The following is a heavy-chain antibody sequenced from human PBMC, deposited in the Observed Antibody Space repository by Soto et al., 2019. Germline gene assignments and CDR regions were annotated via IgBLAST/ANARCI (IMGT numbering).Heavy chain of an antibody. Sequence: ELQLVASGGGLVQPWWSLRLSCAASGFTGSNNYVRWVRQAPGKGLEWVSLIVSNGDTRYADSVKGRFTISRDSSSNTLYLQMNSGRIEETAVDYCARDGTYNWVGGQGIHVTVSS. CDR2: IVSNGDT. D-gene: IGHD1-1*01. CDR1: GFTGSNNY. J-gene: IGHJ4*02. V-gene: IGHV3-66*01. CDR3: ARDGTYNWV.